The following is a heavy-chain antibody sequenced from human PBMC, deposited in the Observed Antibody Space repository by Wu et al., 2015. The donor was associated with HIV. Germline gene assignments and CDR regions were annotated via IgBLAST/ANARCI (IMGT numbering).Heavy chain of an antibody. J-gene: IGHJ6*02. CDR3: ARDLGYCSGGSCRGVGGMDV. CDR2: INPSGGST. V-gene: IGHV1-46*04. D-gene: IGHD2-15*01. Sequence: QVQLVQSGAEVKKPGASLKVSCKAFGYTFTNYYIHWVRQAPGQGLEWMGIINPSGGSTSYAQNLQGRVTLTRDTSTSTVYMELSSLRSEDTAVYYCARDLGYCSGGSCRGVGGMDVWGQGTTVTVSS. CDR1: GYTFTNYY.